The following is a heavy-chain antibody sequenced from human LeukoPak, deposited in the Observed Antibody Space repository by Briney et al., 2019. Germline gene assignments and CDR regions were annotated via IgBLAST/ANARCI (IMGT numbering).Heavy chain of an antibody. V-gene: IGHV4-4*07. CDR3: ARTSAWNGAPSV. D-gene: IGHD1-1*01. CDR1: GGSISSYY. CDR2: IYTSGST. Sequence: SETLSLTCTVSGGSISSYYWSWIRQPAGKGLEWIGRIYTSGSTNYNPSLKSRVTISLDKSKNQFSLKLSSVTAADTAVYYCARTSAWNGAPSVWGQGTLVTVSS. J-gene: IGHJ4*02.